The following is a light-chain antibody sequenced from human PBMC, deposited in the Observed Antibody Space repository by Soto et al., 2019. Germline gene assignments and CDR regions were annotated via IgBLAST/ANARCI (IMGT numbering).Light chain of an antibody. CDR1: SSDVGGYNY. CDR2: EVS. Sequence: QSLLTQPASVSGSPGQSITISCTGTSSDVGGYNYVSWYQQHPGKAPKLMIYEVSNRPSGVSNRLSGSKSGNTASLTISGLQAEDEADYYCSSYTVSSYVFGSGTKLTVL. J-gene: IGLJ1*01. V-gene: IGLV2-14*01. CDR3: SSYTVSSYV.